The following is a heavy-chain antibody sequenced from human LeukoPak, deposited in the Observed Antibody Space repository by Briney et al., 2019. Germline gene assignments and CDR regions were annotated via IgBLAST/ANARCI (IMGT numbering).Heavy chain of an antibody. CDR1: GGTFSSYA. CDR3: GTGGGPDAFDI. J-gene: IGHJ3*02. CDR2: TIPIFGTA. D-gene: IGHD2-8*02. Sequence: SVKVSCKASGGTFSSYAISWVRQAPGQGLEWMGGTIPIFGTANYAQKFQGRVTITADESTSTAYMELSSLRSEDTAVYYCGTGGGPDAFDIWGQGTMVTVSS. V-gene: IGHV1-69*13.